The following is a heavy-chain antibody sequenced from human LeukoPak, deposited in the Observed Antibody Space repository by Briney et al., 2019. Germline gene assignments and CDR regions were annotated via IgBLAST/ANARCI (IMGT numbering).Heavy chain of an antibody. V-gene: IGHV1-18*04. J-gene: IGHJ6*04. D-gene: IGHD4-17*01. CDR3: AREGGTTVTPNGMDV. Sequence: GASVKVSCKASGYTFTSYGISWVRQAPGQGLEWMGWISAYNGNTNYAQKLQGRVTVTTDTSTSTAYMELRSLRSDDTAVYYCAREGGTTVTPNGMDVWGKGTTVTVSS. CDR1: GYTFTSYG. CDR2: ISAYNGNT.